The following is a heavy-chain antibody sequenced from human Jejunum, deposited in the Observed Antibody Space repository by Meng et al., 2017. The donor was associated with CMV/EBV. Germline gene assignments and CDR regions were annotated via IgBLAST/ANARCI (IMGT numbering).Heavy chain of an antibody. V-gene: IGHV3-33*01. CDR2: IRPDTSGD. D-gene: IGHD1-26*01. J-gene: IGHJ4*02. Sequence: GFIFSNYGMHWVRKAAGKGMEWVSFIRPDTSGDYYTDSVKGRFTISRDTSKNTLYLQMNSLRAEDMAVYYCVRAGSGNAYGLFDSWGQGTLVTVSS. CDR1: GFIFSNYG. CDR3: VRAGSGNAYGLFDS.